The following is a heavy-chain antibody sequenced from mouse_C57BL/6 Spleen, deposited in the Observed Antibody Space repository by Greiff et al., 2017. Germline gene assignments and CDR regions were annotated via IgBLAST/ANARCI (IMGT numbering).Heavy chain of an antibody. J-gene: IGHJ4*01. D-gene: IGHD1-1*01. CDR1: GYAFSSSW. Sequence: QVQLHQSGPELVKPGASVQISCKASGYAFSSSWLNWVKQRPGKGLEWIGRIYPGDGDTNYNGKFKGKATLTADKSSSTAYMQRSSLTSEDSAVYFCARSDDSSLYAMDYWGQGTSVTVSS. CDR3: ARSDDSSLYAMDY. CDR2: IYPGDGDT. V-gene: IGHV1-82*01.